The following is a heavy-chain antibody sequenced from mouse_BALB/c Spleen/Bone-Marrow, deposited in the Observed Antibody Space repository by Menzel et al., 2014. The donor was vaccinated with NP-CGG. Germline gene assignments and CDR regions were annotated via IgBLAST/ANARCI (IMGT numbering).Heavy chain of an antibody. CDR1: GYAFTNYW. V-gene: IGHV1-54*01. D-gene: IGHD1-1*01. Sequence: VKLQESGAELVRPGTSVKVSCKASGYAFTNYWIEWIKQRLGQGLEWIGVINPGSGGINYNEKFKGKATLTVDKSSSTAYMRLGSLTSDDSAVYFCARELVHGMDYWGQGTSVTVSS. CDR2: INPGSGGI. CDR3: ARELVHGMDY. J-gene: IGHJ4*01.